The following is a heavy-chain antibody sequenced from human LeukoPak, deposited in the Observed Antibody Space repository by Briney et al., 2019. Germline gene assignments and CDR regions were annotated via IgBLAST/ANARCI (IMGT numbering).Heavy chain of an antibody. Sequence: GGALRLSRVASEFTLSSFLLSWVPPAPGKGLGWVANIKQDGTEKYYVDSVKGRFTVSRDNAKNSLYLQMNNLRAEDTAVYYCARAIDYGYPGGYWGQGTLVTVSS. CDR2: IKQDGTEK. D-gene: IGHD4-17*01. CDR1: EFTLSSFL. J-gene: IGHJ4*02. CDR3: ARAIDYGYPGGY. V-gene: IGHV3-7*04.